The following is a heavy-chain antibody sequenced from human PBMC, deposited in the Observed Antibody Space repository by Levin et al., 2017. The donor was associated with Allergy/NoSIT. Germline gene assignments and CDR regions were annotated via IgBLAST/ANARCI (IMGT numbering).Heavy chain of an antibody. Sequence: GESLKISCKASGYTFTDYYMHWVRQAPGQGLEYMGRINPNSGGANSAQKFQGRITMTRDTSISTAYMELSRLTSDDTAVYYCGRARSGFSSRAPDLDYWGQGTLVTVSS. J-gene: IGHJ4*02. CDR2: INPNSGGA. V-gene: IGHV1-2*06. CDR3: GRARSGFSSRAPDLDY. D-gene: IGHD6-19*01. CDR1: GYTFTDYY.